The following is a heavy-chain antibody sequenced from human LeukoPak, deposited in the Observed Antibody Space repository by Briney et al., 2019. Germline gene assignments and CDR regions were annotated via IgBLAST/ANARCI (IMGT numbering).Heavy chain of an antibody. D-gene: IGHD3-10*01. CDR3: ARGIYGSGSSWFDP. Sequence: GGSLRLSCAASGFTFSTYSMNWVRQAPGKGLEWVSSISTTRNYIFYADSVKGRFTIPRDNAKNSLYLQMNSLRAEDTAVYYCARGIYGSGSSWFDPWGQGTLVTVSS. CDR2: ISTTRNYI. CDR1: GFTFSTYS. J-gene: IGHJ5*02. V-gene: IGHV3-21*06.